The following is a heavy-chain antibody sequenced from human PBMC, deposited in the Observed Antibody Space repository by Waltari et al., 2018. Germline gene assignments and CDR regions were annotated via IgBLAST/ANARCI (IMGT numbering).Heavy chain of an antibody. V-gene: IGHV3-15*01. Sequence: EVQMVESGGGLMKPGDSLRLSCAASGFTFTPAWLTWVGQAPGKGLEWVGRIKSKSDGATTDYAAPVRGRFSISRDDSQNMVFLQMNSLRTEDTAVYYCTTLDAPWGGWGHGTLVTVSS. D-gene: IGHD7-27*01. CDR1: GFTFTPAW. J-gene: IGHJ4*01. CDR2: IKSKSDGATT. CDR3: TTLDAPWGG.